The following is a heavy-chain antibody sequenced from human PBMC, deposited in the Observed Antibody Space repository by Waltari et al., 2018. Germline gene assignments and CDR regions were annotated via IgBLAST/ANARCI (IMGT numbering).Heavy chain of an antibody. CDR3: ARDHYYGSGSYYGFDY. Sequence: QVQLQESGPGLVKPSATLSLTCNVSGGSFSSHYWSWIRQPPGKGLEWIGYIDDSGSTSYNPSLRSRVTISVDTSARQFSLKLSSATAADTAVYYCARDHYYGSGSYYGFDYWGQGKLVTVSS. D-gene: IGHD3-10*01. CDR1: GGSFSSHY. CDR2: IDDSGST. V-gene: IGHV4-59*11. J-gene: IGHJ4*02.